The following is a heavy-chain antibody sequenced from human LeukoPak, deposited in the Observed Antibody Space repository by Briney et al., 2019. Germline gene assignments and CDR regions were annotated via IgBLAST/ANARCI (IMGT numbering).Heavy chain of an antibody. CDR3: ARPSGSYYNPFDY. D-gene: IGHD3-10*01. Sequence: GASVNVFCKASGGTFSSYAISWVRQAPGQGLEWMGMINPSCGRTSYAEKFQGRVTITGDKYTSTVYMELSSLRSEDTAVYYCARPSGSYYNPFDYWGQGTLVTVSS. J-gene: IGHJ4*02. CDR1: GGTFSSYA. CDR2: INPSCGRT. V-gene: IGHV1-69*04.